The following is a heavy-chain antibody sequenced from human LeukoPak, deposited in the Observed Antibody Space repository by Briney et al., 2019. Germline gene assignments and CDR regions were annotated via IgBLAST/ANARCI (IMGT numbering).Heavy chain of an antibody. CDR2: IYYSGST. CDR1: GGSISSYY. Sequence: PSETLSLTCTVSGGSISSYYWSWIRQPPGKGLEWIGYIYYSGSTNYNPSLKSRVTISVDTSKNQFSLKLSSVTAADTAVYYCARRSSWTGYYYYYYMDVWGKGTTVTVSS. J-gene: IGHJ6*03. V-gene: IGHV4-59*08. CDR3: ARRSSWTGYYYYYYMDV. D-gene: IGHD2-15*01.